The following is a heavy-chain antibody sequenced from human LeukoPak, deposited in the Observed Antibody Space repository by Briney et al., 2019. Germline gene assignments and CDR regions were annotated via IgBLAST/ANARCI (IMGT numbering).Heavy chain of an antibody. J-gene: IGHJ5*02. CDR1: GGTFSSYA. D-gene: IGHD2-2*01. CDR3: ARDRVVVPAAMVQDNWFDP. V-gene: IGHV1-69*04. Sequence: WASAKVSCKASGGTFSSYAISWVRQAPGQGLEWMGRIIPILGIANYAQKFQGRVTITADKSTSTAYMELSSLRSEDTAVYYCARDRVVVPAAMVQDNWFDPWGQGTLVTVSS. CDR2: IIPILGIA.